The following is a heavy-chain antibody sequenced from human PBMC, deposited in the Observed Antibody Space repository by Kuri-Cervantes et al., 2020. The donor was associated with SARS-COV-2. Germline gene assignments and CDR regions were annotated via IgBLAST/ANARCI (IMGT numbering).Heavy chain of an antibody. V-gene: IGHV7-4-1*01. D-gene: IGHD3-10*01. Sequence: ASVKVSCKASGGTFSSYAISWVRQAPGQGLEWMGWINTNTGNPTYAQGFTGRFVFSLDTSVSTAYLQICSLKAEDTAVYYCAKAENLWFGELPRIYGMDVWGQGTTVTVSS. J-gene: IGHJ6*02. CDR3: AKAENLWFGELPRIYGMDV. CDR2: INTNTGNP. CDR1: GGTFSSYA.